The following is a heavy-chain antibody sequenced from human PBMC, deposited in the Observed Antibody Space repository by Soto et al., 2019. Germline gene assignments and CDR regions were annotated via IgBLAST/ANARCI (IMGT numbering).Heavy chain of an antibody. J-gene: IGHJ4*02. D-gene: IGHD4-17*01. CDR2: IYYSGST. CDR1: GGSISSSSYY. V-gene: IGHV4-39*01. Sequence: KASETLSLTCTVSGGSISSSSYYWGWIRQPPGKGLEWIGSIYYSGSTYYNPSLKSRVTISVDTSKNQFSLKLSSVTAADTAVYYCARRAYYGDYVGGTYYFDYWGQGTLVTVS. CDR3: ARRAYYGDYVGGTYYFDY.